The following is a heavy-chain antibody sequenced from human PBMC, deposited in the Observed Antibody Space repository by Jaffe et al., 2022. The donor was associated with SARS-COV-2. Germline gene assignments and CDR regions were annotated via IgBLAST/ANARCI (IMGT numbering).Heavy chain of an antibody. V-gene: IGHV1-46*01. D-gene: IGHD3-16*02. CDR1: GYTFTSYY. CDR2: INPSGGST. Sequence: QVQLVQSGAEVKKPGASVKVSCKASGYTFTSYYMHWVRQAPGQGLEWMGIINPSGGSTSYAQKFQGRVTMTRDTSTSTVYMELSSLRSEDTAVYYCASGGPNGVTFGGVIVNPFDYWGQGTLVTVSS. CDR3: ASGGPNGVTFGGVIVNPFDY. J-gene: IGHJ4*02.